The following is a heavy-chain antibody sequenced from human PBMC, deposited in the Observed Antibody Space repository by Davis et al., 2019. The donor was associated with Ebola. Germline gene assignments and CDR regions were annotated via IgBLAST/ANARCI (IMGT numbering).Heavy chain of an antibody. V-gene: IGHV3-48*01. Sequence: GESLKISCAASGFTFSAYSMNWVRQAPGKGLEWVSYISDSSTTIYYADSVKGRFTISRDNAKNSLYLQMNSLRAEDTAVYYCARDQNWSFDHWGQGTLVTVSS. CDR2: ISDSSTTI. CDR1: GFTFSAYS. J-gene: IGHJ4*02. CDR3: ARDQNWSFDH.